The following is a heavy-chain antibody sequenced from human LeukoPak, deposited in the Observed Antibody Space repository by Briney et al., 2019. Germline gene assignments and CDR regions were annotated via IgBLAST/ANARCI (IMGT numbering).Heavy chain of an antibody. Sequence: GGSLRLSCAASGFTFSDYYMSWIRQAPGKGLEWVSVIYSGGSTYYADSVKGRFTISRDNSKNTLYLQMNSLRAEDTAVYYCARKQFSYYYGSGSYNLGFDPWGQGTLVTVSS. CDR2: IYSGGST. CDR3: ARKQFSYYYGSGSYNLGFDP. CDR1: GFTFSDYY. V-gene: IGHV3-66*01. D-gene: IGHD3-10*01. J-gene: IGHJ5*02.